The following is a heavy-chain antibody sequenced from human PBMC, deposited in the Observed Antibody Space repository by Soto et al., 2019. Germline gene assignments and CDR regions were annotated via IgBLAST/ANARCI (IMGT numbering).Heavy chain of an antibody. D-gene: IGHD3-16*02. Sequence: GGSLRLSCAASGFTFSSYWVSWVRQAPGKGLEWVANIKQDGSEKYYVDSVKGRFTISRDNAKNSLYLQMNSLRAEDTAVYYCARSYYDYVWGSYRYYFDYWGQGTLVTVSS. CDR1: GFTFSSYW. V-gene: IGHV3-7*03. CDR2: IKQDGSEK. J-gene: IGHJ4*02. CDR3: ARSYYDYVWGSYRYYFDY.